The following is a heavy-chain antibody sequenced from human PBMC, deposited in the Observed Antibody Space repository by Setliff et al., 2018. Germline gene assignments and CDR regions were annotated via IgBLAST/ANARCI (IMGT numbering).Heavy chain of an antibody. CDR3: AKDRSGSYKYFFDH. Sequence: LRLSCTASGFNFGGYGMHWVRQAPGKGLEWVSFTQYDGKKKDYADSVKGRFTTSRDNSRNTLYLQMNDLRPEDTAMYYCAKDRSGSYKYFFDHWGQGTLVTVSS. CDR2: TQYDGKKK. J-gene: IGHJ4*02. D-gene: IGHD1-26*01. V-gene: IGHV3-30*02. CDR1: GFNFGGYG.